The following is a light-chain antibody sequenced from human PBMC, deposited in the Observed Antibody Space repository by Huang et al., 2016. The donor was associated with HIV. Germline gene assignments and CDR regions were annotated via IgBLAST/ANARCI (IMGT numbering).Light chain of an antibody. Sequence: TQSPVTLSVSPGESATLSCRASQSVSNNLAWYQQRPGQAPNLLIYGASTRGSGVPGRFNGSASGTQFTLTVTGLQSEDFTVYYCQQYNIWPYTFGQGTKLEIK. J-gene: IGKJ2*01. CDR3: QQYNIWPYT. V-gene: IGKV3-15*01. CDR1: QSVSNN. CDR2: GAS.